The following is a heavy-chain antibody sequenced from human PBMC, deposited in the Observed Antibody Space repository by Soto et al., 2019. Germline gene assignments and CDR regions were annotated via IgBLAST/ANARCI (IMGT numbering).Heavy chain of an antibody. D-gene: IGHD3-3*01. CDR3: ARDRYDFWSGYYKEWDYYYGMDV. CDR2: IIPIFGTA. J-gene: IGHJ6*02. V-gene: IGHV1-69*13. CDR1: GGTFSSYA. Sequence: GASVKVSCKASGGTFSSYAISWVRQAPGQGLEWMGGIIPIFGTANYAQKFQGRVTITADESTSTAYMELSSLRSEDTAVYYCARDRYDFWSGYYKEWDYYYGMDVWGQGTTVTVSS.